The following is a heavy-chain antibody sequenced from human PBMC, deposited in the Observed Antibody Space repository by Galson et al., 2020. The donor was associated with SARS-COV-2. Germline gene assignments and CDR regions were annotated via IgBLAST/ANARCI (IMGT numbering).Heavy chain of an antibody. CDR3: AKDWLGSSRGRTYFDY. CDR1: GFTFDDYA. Sequence: GGSLRLSCAASGFTFDDYAMHWVRQAPGKGLEWVSGISWNSGSIGYADSVKGRFTISRDNAKNSLYLQMNSLRAEDTALYYCAKDWLGSSRGRTYFDYWGQGTLVTVSS. J-gene: IGHJ4*02. D-gene: IGHD6-13*01. CDR2: ISWNSGSI. V-gene: IGHV3-9*01.